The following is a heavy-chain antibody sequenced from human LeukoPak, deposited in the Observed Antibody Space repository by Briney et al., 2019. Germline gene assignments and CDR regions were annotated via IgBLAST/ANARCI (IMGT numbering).Heavy chain of an antibody. Sequence: SVKVSCKASGGTFSSYAISWVRQAPGQGLEWMGGIIPIFGTANYAQKFQGRVTIAADESTSTAYMELSSLRSEDTAVYYCARDSRYNWNDGWFDPWGQGTLVTVSS. V-gene: IGHV1-69*13. CDR2: IIPIFGTA. CDR1: GGTFSSYA. CDR3: ARDSRYNWNDGWFDP. D-gene: IGHD1-1*01. J-gene: IGHJ5*02.